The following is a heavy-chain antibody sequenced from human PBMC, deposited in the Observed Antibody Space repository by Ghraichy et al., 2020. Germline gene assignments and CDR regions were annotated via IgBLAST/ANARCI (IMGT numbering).Heavy chain of an antibody. V-gene: IGHV3-23*01. CDR1: GFTFSSYA. J-gene: IGHJ4*02. Sequence: LSLTCAASGFTFSSYAMSWVRQAPGKGLEWVSAISGSGGSTYYADSVKGRFTISRDNSKNTLYLQMNSLRAEDTAVYYCAKDRSGVTTVFDYWGQGTLVTVSS. CDR2: ISGSGGST. D-gene: IGHD4-11*01. CDR3: AKDRSGVTTVFDY.